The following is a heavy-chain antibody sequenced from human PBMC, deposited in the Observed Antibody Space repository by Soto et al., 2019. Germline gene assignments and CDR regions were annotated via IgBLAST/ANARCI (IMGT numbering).Heavy chain of an antibody. Sequence: GGSLRLSCAASGFTFSSYAMHWVRQAPGKGLEWVAIISYDGYNKYYADSVKGRFTISRDNSKNTLYLQMNSLRAEDTAVYYCARDPNGAVDYWGQGTLVTVSS. CDR2: ISYDGYNK. V-gene: IGHV3-30-3*01. CDR1: GFTFSSYA. D-gene: IGHD1-1*01. J-gene: IGHJ4*02. CDR3: ARDPNGAVDY.